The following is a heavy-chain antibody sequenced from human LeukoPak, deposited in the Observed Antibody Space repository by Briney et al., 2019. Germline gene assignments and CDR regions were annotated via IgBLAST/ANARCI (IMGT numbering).Heavy chain of an antibody. CDR1: GYTFTSYD. Sequence: ASVTVSCKASGYTFTSYDVNWVRQAPGQGLEWMGWMNPNSGNTGYAQKFQGRVTMTRNTSISTGYMELSSVRSEDTAVYYCARRAVGTDAFDIWGQGTRVTVSS. V-gene: IGHV1-8*01. CDR3: ARRAVGTDAFDI. D-gene: IGHD1-26*01. J-gene: IGHJ3*02. CDR2: MNPNSGNT.